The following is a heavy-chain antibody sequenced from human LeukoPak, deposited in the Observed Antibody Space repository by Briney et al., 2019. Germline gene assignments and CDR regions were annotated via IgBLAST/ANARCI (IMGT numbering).Heavy chain of an antibody. Sequence: GGSLRLSCAASGFTFSSYTIHWVRQPPGKGLEWVAVISFDGSNKYYADSVKGRFTISRDNSKNTLYLQMNSLRAEDTAVYYCARVYETNGYLYWGQGSLVTVSS. CDR3: ARVYETNGYLY. V-gene: IGHV3-30-3*01. D-gene: IGHD3-22*01. CDR2: ISFDGSNK. J-gene: IGHJ4*02. CDR1: GFTFSSYT.